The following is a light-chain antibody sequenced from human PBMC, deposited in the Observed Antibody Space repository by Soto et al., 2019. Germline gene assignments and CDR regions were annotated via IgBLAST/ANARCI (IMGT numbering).Light chain of an antibody. CDR3: QQAKTYPRT. CDR1: QDISGY. Sequence: DSPMTQSPSSVAASVGDRVTITCRTSQDISGYFLRFEQKPGKAPKLLTSGAVALQSGVPSRFSGSGSGTVFTLTISSLQLGDFATYYCQQAKTYPRTFGPGTRVDI. CDR2: GAV. V-gene: IGKV1-12*01. J-gene: IGKJ3*01.